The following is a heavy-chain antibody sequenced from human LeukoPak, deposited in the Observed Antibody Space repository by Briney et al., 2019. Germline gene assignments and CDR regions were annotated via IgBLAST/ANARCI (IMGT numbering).Heavy chain of an antibody. CDR2: INPNSGGT. V-gene: IGHV1-2*02. CDR1: GYTFTGYY. J-gene: IGHJ6*03. CDR3: ARGDYGSGSRTVVSVGPYYYYYYMDV. D-gene: IGHD3-10*01. Sequence: ASVKVSCKASGYTFTGYYMHWVRQAPGQGLEWMGWINPNSGGTNYAQKFQGRVTMTRDTSISTAYMELSRPRSDDTAVYYCARGDYGSGSRTVVSVGPYYYYYYMDVWGKGTTVTISS.